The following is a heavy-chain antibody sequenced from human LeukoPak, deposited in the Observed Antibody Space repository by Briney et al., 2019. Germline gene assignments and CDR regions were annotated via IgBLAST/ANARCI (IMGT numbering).Heavy chain of an antibody. CDR1: GITFSRYW. V-gene: IGHV3-7*04. CDR2: IKEDGSEK. Sequence: GGSLRLSCAASGITFSRYWMTWVRQAPGQGLEWVANIKEDGSEKYYVDSVKGRFTISRDNAENSLFLQMSSLRAEDTAVYYCARVNDTSGSYYHYWYFDLWGRGTLVTVSS. J-gene: IGHJ2*01. D-gene: IGHD3-22*01. CDR3: ARVNDTSGSYYHYWYFDL.